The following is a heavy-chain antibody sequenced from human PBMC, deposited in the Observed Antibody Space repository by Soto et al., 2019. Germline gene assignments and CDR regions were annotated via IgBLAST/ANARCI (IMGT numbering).Heavy chain of an antibody. CDR2: IIPIFGTA. J-gene: IGHJ6*02. D-gene: IGHD1-26*01. CDR1: GGTFSSYA. Sequence: QVQLVQSGAEVKKPGSSVKVSCKASGGTFSSYAISWVRQAPGQGLEWMGGIIPIFGTANYAQKFQGRVTITADESTNTAYMELSSMRSEDTAVYYCARKGIYIVGATTGGYYYGMDVWGQGTTVTVSS. CDR3: ARKGIYIVGATTGGYYYGMDV. V-gene: IGHV1-69*01.